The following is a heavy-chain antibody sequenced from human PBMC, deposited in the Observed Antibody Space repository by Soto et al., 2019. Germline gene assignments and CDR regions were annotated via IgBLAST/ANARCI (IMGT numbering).Heavy chain of an antibody. CDR3: ARPHGYGYSEPLAYYYYGMDV. D-gene: IGHD5-18*01. V-gene: IGHV1-69*01. J-gene: IGHJ6*02. CDR2: IIPIFGTA. Sequence: QVQLVQSGAEVKKPGSSVTVSCKASGGTFSSFAISWVRQAPGQGLEWMGGIIPIFGTANYAQKFQGRVTITADESTSTAYMELCSLSSDDTAVYYCARPHGYGYSEPLAYYYYGMDVWGQGTTATVSS. CDR1: GGTFSSFA.